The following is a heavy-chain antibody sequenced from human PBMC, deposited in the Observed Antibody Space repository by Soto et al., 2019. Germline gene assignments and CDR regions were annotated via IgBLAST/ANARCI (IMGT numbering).Heavy chain of an antibody. Sequence: GSLRLSCAASGFTFSSYGMHWVRQAPGKGLEWVAVISYDGSNKYYADSVKGRFTISRDNSKNTLYLQMNSLRSEDTAVYYCAKDRREVVVAAPFDYWGQGTLVTVSS. CDR1: GFTFSSYG. D-gene: IGHD2-15*01. J-gene: IGHJ4*02. V-gene: IGHV3-30*18. CDR2: ISYDGSNK. CDR3: AKDRREVVVAAPFDY.